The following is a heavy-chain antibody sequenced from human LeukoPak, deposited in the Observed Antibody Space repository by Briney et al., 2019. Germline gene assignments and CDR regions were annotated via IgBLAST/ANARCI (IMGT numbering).Heavy chain of an antibody. V-gene: IGHV3-48*02. Sequence: ARSLTLSCAPYAFTFSSKYTNWVRQAAGKVLEWVSHIPTSSNNKYYADSVKGRFTNSRDDAKNSLFLQMNSLRDEDTAVYYCAGGYCSSTSCYGGFFDYGGQGTLVTVS. CDR3: AGGYCSSTSCYGGFFDY. D-gene: IGHD2-2*01. J-gene: IGHJ4*02. CDR1: AFTFSSKY. CDR2: IPTSSNNK.